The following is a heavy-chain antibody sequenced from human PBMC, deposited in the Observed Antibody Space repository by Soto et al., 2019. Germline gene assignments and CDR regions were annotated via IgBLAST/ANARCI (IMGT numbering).Heavy chain of an antibody. CDR2: INPKSGGT. CDR1: GYTFSGNY. D-gene: IGHD3-9*01. CDR3: AREGTGYSAFDI. Sequence: ASVNVSFKASGYTFSGNYMHWVRQAPGQGLEWMGWINPKSGGTKYAQKFQGRVTMTRDTSMKTGYMDLSRLTSDDTAVYFCAREGTGYSAFDIWGQGTVVTVSS. V-gene: IGHV1-2*02. J-gene: IGHJ3*02.